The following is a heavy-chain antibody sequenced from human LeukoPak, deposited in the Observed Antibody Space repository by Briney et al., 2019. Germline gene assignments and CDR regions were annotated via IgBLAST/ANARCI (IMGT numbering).Heavy chain of an antibody. CDR2: IIPIFGTA. CDR1: GGTFSSYA. CDR3: ARDLGYDSSGYGVHYFDY. J-gene: IGHJ4*02. Sequence: ASVKVSCKASGGTFSSYAISWVRQAPGQGLEWMGGIIPIFGTANYAQKFQGRVTITTDESTSTAYMELSSLRSEDTAVYYCARDLGYDSSGYGVHYFDYWGQGTLVTVSS. D-gene: IGHD3-22*01. V-gene: IGHV1-69*05.